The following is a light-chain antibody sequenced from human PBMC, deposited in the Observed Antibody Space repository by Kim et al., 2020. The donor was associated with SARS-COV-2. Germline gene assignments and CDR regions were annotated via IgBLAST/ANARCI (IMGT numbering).Light chain of an antibody. CDR1: SSNIGSNT. Sequence: QSVLTQPPSASGTPGQRVTISCSGSSSNIGSNTVSWYQQLPGTAPKLLIYNNNQRPSGVPDRFSGSKSGTSASLAISGLQSEDEADYYCAAWDDSLNGRWVFGGGTQLTVL. V-gene: IGLV1-44*01. J-gene: IGLJ3*02. CDR3: AAWDDSLNGRWV. CDR2: NNN.